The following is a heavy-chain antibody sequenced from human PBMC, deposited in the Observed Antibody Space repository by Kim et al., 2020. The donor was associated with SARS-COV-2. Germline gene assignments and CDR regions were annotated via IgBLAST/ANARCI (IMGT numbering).Heavy chain of an antibody. Sequence: SETLSLTCAVYGGSFSGYYWSWIRQPPGKGLEWIGEINHSGSTNYNPSLKSRVTISVDTSKNQFSLKLSSVTAADTAVYYGARERNTMVQGVIKSFDYWG. CDR3: ARERNTMVQGVIKSFDY. V-gene: IGHV4-34*01. J-gene: IGHJ4*01. D-gene: IGHD3-10*01. CDR2: INHSGST. CDR1: GGSFSGYY.